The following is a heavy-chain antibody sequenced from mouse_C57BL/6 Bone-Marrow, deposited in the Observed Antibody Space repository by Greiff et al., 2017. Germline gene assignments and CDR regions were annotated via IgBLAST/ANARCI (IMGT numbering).Heavy chain of an antibody. J-gene: IGHJ2*01. CDR3: TTGGDYVDY. CDR2: IDPENGDT. V-gene: IGHV14-4*01. Sequence: VQLQQSGAELVRPGASVKLSCTASGFNIKDDYMHWVKQRPEQGLEWIGWIDPENGDTEYASKFQGKATITADTSSNTAYLQLSSLASEDAAVYYWTTGGDYVDYWGQGTTLTVSS. CDR1: GFNIKDDY.